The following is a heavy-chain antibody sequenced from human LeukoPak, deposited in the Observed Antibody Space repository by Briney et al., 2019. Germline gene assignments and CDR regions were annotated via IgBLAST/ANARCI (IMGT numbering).Heavy chain of an antibody. CDR1: GYTFTSYD. CDR3: ARAQRGYCSSTSCYESYYYYYMDV. CDR2: MNPNSGNT. D-gene: IGHD2-2*01. V-gene: IGHV1-8*03. J-gene: IGHJ6*03. Sequence: ASVKVSCKASGYTFTSYDINWVRQATGQGLEWMGWMNPNSGNTGYAQKFQGRVTITRNTSISTAYMELSSLRSEDTAVYYCARAQRGYCSSTSCYESYYYYYMDVWGKGTTVTVSS.